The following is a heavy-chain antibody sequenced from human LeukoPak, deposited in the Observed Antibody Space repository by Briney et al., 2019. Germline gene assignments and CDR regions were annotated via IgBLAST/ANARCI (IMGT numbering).Heavy chain of an antibody. CDR3: ATGRGNEDYFDY. CDR1: GFTFSVYS. Sequence: PGRSLRLSCAASGFTFSVYSMNWVRQAPGKGLEWVSSISSSSTYIYYADSLKGRFTISRDNAKNSLYLQMNSLRAEDTAVYYCATGRGNEDYFDYWGQGTQVTVSS. V-gene: IGHV3-21*01. J-gene: IGHJ4*02. CDR2: ISSSSTYI. D-gene: IGHD1-1*01.